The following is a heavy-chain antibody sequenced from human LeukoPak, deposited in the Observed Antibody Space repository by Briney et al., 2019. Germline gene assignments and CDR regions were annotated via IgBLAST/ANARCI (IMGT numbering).Heavy chain of an antibody. J-gene: IGHJ4*02. CDR3: ARVYYDFWSGYRYYFDY. CDR1: GGSISSNNYY. V-gene: IGHV4-61*05. Sequence: KPSETLSLTCTVSGGSISSNNYYWGWIRQPPGKGLEWIGYIYYSGSTNYNPSLKSRVTISVDTSKNQFSLKLSSVTAADTAVYYCARVYYDFWSGYRYYFDYWGQGTLVTVSS. CDR2: IYYSGST. D-gene: IGHD3-3*01.